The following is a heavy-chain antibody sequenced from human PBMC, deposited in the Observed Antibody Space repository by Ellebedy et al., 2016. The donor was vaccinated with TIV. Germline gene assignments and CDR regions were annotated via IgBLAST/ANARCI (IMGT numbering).Heavy chain of an antibody. V-gene: IGHV3-74*03. CDR1: GFPFSHHW. J-gene: IGHJ4*02. CDR3: ARGGVSAAGSVFFDD. CDR2: TNTDGSDT. Sequence: PGGSLRLSCVASGFPFSHHWMHWVRQAPGKGLVWVSRTNTDGSDTTCVASVKGRFTMSRDNAKTTVYLEMPSLRVEDTAVYHCARGGVSAAGSVFFDDWGQGVLVTVSS. D-gene: IGHD6-13*01.